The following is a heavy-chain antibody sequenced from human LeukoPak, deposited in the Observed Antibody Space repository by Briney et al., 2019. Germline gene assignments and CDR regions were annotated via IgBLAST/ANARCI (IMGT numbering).Heavy chain of an antibody. V-gene: IGHV4-34*01. CDR3: ARGVLLWFGEIYYFDY. Sequence: PSETLSLTCAVYGGSFSGYYWSWIRQPPGKGLEWIGEINHSGSTNYNPSLKSRVTISVDTSKNQFSLKLSSVTAADTAVYYCARGVLLWFGEIYYFDYWGQGTLVTVSS. CDR1: GGSFSGYY. D-gene: IGHD3-10*01. J-gene: IGHJ4*02. CDR2: INHSGST.